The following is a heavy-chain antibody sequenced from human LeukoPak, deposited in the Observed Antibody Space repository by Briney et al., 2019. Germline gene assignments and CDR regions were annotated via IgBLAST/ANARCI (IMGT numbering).Heavy chain of an antibody. CDR3: ARDEGSPGALDH. CDR1: GGSISSHY. J-gene: IGHJ4*02. D-gene: IGHD3-10*01. V-gene: IGHV4-59*11. Sequence: PSETLSLTCTVSGGSISSHYWNWIRQSPGQGLEWIGYAYFNGITNYNPSLKSRVTISVDTSKNQFSLRLSSVTAADTAVYYCARDEGSPGALDHWGQGTLVTVSS. CDR2: AYFNGIT.